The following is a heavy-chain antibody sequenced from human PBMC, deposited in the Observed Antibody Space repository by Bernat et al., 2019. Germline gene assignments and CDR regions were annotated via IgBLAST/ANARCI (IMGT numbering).Heavy chain of an antibody. CDR1: GFTFSTYA. CDR2: ISGSGGTT. J-gene: IGHJ2*01. Sequence: VQLVESGGGVVQPGRSLRLSCAASGFTFSTYAMSWVRQVPEKGLEWVSTISGSGGTTYYADSVKGRFTISRDNSKNTLYLQMSGLRADDTAVYYCAKDLKFSGTYSRTFDLWGRGTLVTVSS. CDR3: AKDLKFSGTYSRTFDL. D-gene: IGHD1-26*01. V-gene: IGHV3-23*04.